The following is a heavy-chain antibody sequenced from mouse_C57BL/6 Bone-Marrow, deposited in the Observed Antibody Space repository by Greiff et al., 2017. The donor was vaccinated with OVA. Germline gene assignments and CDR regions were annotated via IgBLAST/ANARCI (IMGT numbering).Heavy chain of an antibody. CDR1: GYAFTNYL. J-gene: IGHJ1*03. Sequence: VQLQQSGAELVRPGTSVKVSCKASGYAFTNYLIEWVKQRPGQGLEWIGVINPGSGGTNYNEKFKGKATLTADKSSSTAHMQLSSLTSEDSAVYFCARGGYGRWYFDVWGTGTTVTVSS. CDR2: INPGSGGT. CDR3: ARGGYGRWYFDV. D-gene: IGHD1-1*01. V-gene: IGHV1-54*01.